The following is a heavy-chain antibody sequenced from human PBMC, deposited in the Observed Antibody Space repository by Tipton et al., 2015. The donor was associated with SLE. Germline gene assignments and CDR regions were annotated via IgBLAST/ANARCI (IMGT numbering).Heavy chain of an antibody. CDR1: GFTFSNYA. CDR2: ISRSGDST. Sequence: SLRLSCAASGFTFSNYAMSWVRQAPGKGLEWVSAISRSGDSTHYADSVKGRFTISRGNSKNTLYLQMNGLRAEDTAVYYCEKDTAAYWGQGTLVTVSS. D-gene: IGHD6-25*01. J-gene: IGHJ4*02. V-gene: IGHV3-23*01. CDR3: EKDTAAY.